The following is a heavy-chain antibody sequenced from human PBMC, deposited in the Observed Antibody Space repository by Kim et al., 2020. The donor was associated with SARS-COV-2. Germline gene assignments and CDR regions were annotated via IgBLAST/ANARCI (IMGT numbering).Heavy chain of an antibody. CDR1: GYTLTELS. CDR3: ATSRYYYDSSGYYKYNWFDP. J-gene: IGHJ5*02. Sequence: ASVKVSCKVSGYTLTELSMHWVRQAPGKGLEWMGGFDPEDGETIYAQKFQGRVTMTEDTSTDTAYMELSSLRSEDTAVYYCATSRYYYDSSGYYKYNWFDPWGQGTLVTVSS. V-gene: IGHV1-24*01. CDR2: FDPEDGET. D-gene: IGHD3-22*01.